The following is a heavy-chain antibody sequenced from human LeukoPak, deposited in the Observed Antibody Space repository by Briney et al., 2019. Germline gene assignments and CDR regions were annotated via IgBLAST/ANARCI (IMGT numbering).Heavy chain of an antibody. V-gene: IGHV4-59*01. CDR2: IYYSGNT. CDR3: ASRAGYSSSWSAFDY. CDR1: GGSISPYY. D-gene: IGHD6-13*01. J-gene: IGHJ4*02. Sequence: SETLSLTCTVSGGSISPYYWSWIRQPPGKGLEWIGYIYYSGNTNYNPSLKSRVTISVDTSKNQFSLKLDSVTAADTAVYYCASRAGYSSSWSAFDYWGQGTLVTVSS.